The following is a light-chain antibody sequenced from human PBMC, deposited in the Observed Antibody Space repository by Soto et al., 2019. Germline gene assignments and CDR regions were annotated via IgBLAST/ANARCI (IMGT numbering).Light chain of an antibody. CDR3: QQYNSYLYT. CDR2: KAS. J-gene: IGKJ2*01. CDR1: QSISSW. V-gene: IGKV1-5*03. Sequence: DIQMTQSPSTLSASVGDRVTITCRASQSISSWLAWYQQKPGKAPKLLIYKASSLESGVPSRFIGSGSGTEFTLTISSLQPDDFATDYCQQYNSYLYTVGQGTKLEIK.